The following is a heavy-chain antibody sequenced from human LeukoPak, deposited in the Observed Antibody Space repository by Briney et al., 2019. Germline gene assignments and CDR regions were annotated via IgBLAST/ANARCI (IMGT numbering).Heavy chain of an antibody. CDR2: IYYSGST. D-gene: IGHD3-22*01. CDR3: ARYAAGVGYYYDSSGYLD. J-gene: IGHJ4*02. V-gene: IGHV4-38-2*02. Sequence: SETLSLTCTVSGYSISSGYYWGWIRQPPGKGLEWIGSIYYSGSTYYNPSLKSRVTISVDTSKNQFSLKLSSVTAAGTAVYYCARYAAGVGYYYDSSGYLDWGQGTLVTVSS. CDR1: GYSISSGYY.